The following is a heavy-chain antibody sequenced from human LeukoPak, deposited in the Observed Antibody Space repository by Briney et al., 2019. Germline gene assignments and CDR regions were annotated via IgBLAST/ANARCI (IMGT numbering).Heavy chain of an antibody. D-gene: IGHD6-13*01. Sequence: GGSVRLSCAASRFTFSRYAMSGVRRARGKGLEWVSAISDSGCSTYYADSVKGRFTISRDNSKNTLYLQMNSLRAEDTAVYYCAKLADQIAAAGIGYYYYGMDVWGQGTTVTVSS. CDR3: AKLADQIAAAGIGYYYYGMDV. CDR2: ISDSGCST. V-gene: IGHV3-23*01. J-gene: IGHJ6*02. CDR1: RFTFSRYA.